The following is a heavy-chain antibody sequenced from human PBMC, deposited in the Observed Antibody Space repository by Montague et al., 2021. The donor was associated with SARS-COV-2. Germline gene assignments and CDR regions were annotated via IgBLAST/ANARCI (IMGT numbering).Heavy chain of an antibody. V-gene: IGHV4-4*07. Sequence: SETLSLTCTVSGASMSGYHWSWIRLPAGKALEWIGRIYSNGDTTXNPSLKIRLTMSVETSKRQFSLKMTSVSAADTAIDYCARGSEYYYHPFDYWGHGNLVTVSS. D-gene: IGHD2/OR15-2a*01. CDR3: ARGSEYYYHPFDY. J-gene: IGHJ4*01. CDR2: IYSNGDT. CDR1: GASMSGYH.